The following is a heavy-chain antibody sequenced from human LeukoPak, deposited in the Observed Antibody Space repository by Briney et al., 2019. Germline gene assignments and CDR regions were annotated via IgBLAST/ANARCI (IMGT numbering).Heavy chain of an antibody. CDR2: INHSGST. Sequence: PSETLPLTCAVYGGSFSGYYRRWIRQPPGKGLEWIGEINHSGSTNYNPSLKSRVTISVDTSKNQFSLKLSAVTAADTAVYYCARGRSVRAYYYGSGSSTLDYWGQGTLVTVSS. V-gene: IGHV4-34*01. CDR1: GGSFSGYY. J-gene: IGHJ4*02. D-gene: IGHD3-10*01. CDR3: ARGRSVRAYYYGSGSSTLDY.